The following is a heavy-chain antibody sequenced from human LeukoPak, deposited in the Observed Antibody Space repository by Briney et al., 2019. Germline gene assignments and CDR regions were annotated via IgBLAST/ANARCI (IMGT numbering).Heavy chain of an antibody. CDR2: IYREGTP. V-gene: IGHV3-66*02. CDR1: GIVVSSNY. CDR3: VTQVDATTIFDY. J-gene: IGHJ4*02. Sequence: GGSLRLSCAASGIVVSSNYLSWVRQAPGKGLEWVSAIYREGTPYYTDSVKGRFTISRDNSKNTMYLQMNSLRAEDTAVYYCVTQVDATTIFDYWGQGTLVTVSS. D-gene: IGHD5-24*01.